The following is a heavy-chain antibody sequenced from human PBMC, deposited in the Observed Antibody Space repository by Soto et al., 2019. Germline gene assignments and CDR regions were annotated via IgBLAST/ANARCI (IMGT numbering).Heavy chain of an antibody. Sequence: QVQLVQSGAEVKKPGASVKVSCKASGYTFTSYYMHWVRQAPGQGLEWMGIINPSGGSTSYAQKFQGSVTMTRDTTTSTVYMELSSLRSEDTAVYYCAREPPVDDSSGYYPNPDFDYWGQGTLVTVSS. V-gene: IGHV1-46*01. CDR2: INPSGGST. CDR1: GYTFTSYY. D-gene: IGHD3-22*01. J-gene: IGHJ4*02. CDR3: AREPPVDDSSGYYPNPDFDY.